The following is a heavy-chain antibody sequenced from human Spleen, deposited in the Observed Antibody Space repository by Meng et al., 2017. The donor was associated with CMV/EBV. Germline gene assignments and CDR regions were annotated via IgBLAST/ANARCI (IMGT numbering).Heavy chain of an antibody. Sequence: GESLKISCAASGFSFSDYYMNWVRQAPGKGLEWVSVICPDGTHYAGFVKGRFTISRDNSKNTLYLLMSSLRAEDTAVYYCAKSPKSRTMAGTTKPPRWHMSSVTPAYYYHGVDVWGQGTTVTVSS. CDR2: ICPDGT. CDR3: AKSPKSRTMAGTTKPPRWHMSSVTPAYYYHGVDV. J-gene: IGHJ6*02. D-gene: IGHD4-23*01. V-gene: IGHV3-66*02. CDR1: GFSFSDYY.